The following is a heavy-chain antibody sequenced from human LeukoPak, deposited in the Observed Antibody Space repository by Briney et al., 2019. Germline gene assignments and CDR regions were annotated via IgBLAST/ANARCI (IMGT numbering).Heavy chain of an antibody. V-gene: IGHV1-2*02. Sequence: ASVKVSCKASGYTFTDYYMHWVRQAPGQGLEWMGWINPNSGGTNYAQKFQGRVTMTRDTSISTAYMELSRLRSDDTAVYYCARGEMEDIVVVPAAFDYWGQGTLVTVSS. J-gene: IGHJ4*02. CDR3: ARGEMEDIVVVPAAFDY. D-gene: IGHD2-2*01. CDR2: INPNSGGT. CDR1: GYTFTDYY.